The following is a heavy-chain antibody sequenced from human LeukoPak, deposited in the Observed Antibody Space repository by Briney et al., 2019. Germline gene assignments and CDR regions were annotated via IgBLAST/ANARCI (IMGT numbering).Heavy chain of an antibody. D-gene: IGHD3-9*01. CDR1: GFIFRNYA. CDR3: AKWGDYDILTGYYVSDF. Sequence: GASLRLSCAASGFIFRNYAMSWVRQAPGKGLGWVSAITGSGDTTYYADSVKGRFTISRDNSKNTLYVEMNTLRAEDTAVYYSAKWGDYDILTGYYVSDFWGQGTLVTVSS. V-gene: IGHV3-23*01. J-gene: IGHJ4*02. CDR2: ITGSGDTT.